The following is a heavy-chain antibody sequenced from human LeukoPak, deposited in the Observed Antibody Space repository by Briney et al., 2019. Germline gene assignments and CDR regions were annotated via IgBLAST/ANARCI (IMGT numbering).Heavy chain of an antibody. V-gene: IGHV3-74*01. Sequence: GGSLRLSCAASGFSFSSFWIHWVRQDPGKGLLWVSRITADGTNAKYADSVRGRFTISRDNAKNTVYLQMNSLRAEDTALYYCVRGGGSGTPFDYWGQGTLVTVSS. CDR3: VRGGGSGTPFDY. CDR2: ITADGTNA. CDR1: GFSFSSFW. D-gene: IGHD3-10*01. J-gene: IGHJ4*02.